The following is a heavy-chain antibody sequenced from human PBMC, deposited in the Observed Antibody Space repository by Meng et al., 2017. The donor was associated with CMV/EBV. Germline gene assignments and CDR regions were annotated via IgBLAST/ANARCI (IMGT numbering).Heavy chain of an antibody. Sequence: LTCTASASTLNDSYMSWIRQTPGRGLEWLSYISGDGTVTHYAESVRGRFTTSRDNAKKSLYLHVNSLTVEDTAVYYCAVGGATGFELWGQGTLVTVSS. CDR3: AVGGATGFEL. CDR1: ASTLNDSY. J-gene: IGHJ4*02. D-gene: IGHD1-26*01. V-gene: IGHV3-11*01. CDR2: ISGDGTVT.